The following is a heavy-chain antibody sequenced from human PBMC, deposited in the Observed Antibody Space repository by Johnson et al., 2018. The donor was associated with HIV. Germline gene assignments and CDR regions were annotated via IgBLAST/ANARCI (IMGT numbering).Heavy chain of an antibody. CDR1: GFTFSSYA. CDR3: AKDRTNWGYDAFDV. Sequence: QVQLVESGGGLVQPGGSLRLSCAASGFTFSSYAMSWVRQAPGKGLEWVAVISYDGSNKYYADSVKGRFTIFRDNSENTLYLQMNRLRAEDTAVYFCAKDRTNWGYDAFDVWGQGTTVTVSS. CDR2: ISYDGSNK. J-gene: IGHJ3*01. V-gene: IGHV3-30*18. D-gene: IGHD7-27*01.